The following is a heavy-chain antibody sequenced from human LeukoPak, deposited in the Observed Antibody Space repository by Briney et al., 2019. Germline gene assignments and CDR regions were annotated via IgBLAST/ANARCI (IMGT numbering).Heavy chain of an antibody. CDR2: ISISSSYI. Sequence: GGSLRLSCAASGFTFSRYSMNWVRQAPGKGLEWVSSISISSSYIYYADSVKGRFTISRDNAKNSLYLQMNSLRAEDTAVYYCARDGIHYYGSGSYGTNWFDPWGQGTLVTVSS. CDR1: GFTFSRYS. V-gene: IGHV3-21*01. D-gene: IGHD3-10*01. J-gene: IGHJ5*02. CDR3: ARDGIHYYGSGSYGTNWFDP.